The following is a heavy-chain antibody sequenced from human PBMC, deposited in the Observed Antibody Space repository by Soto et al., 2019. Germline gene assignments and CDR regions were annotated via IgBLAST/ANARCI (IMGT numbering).Heavy chain of an antibody. CDR3: ARAGSGSYPFDY. Sequence: QVQLVQSGAEVKKPGASVKVSCKASGYTFTSYDINWVRQATGQGLEWMGWMNPNSGNTGYAQKFKGRVTMNRNTSISTAYIELSSLRSEDTAVYYCARAGSGSYPFDYWGQGTLVTVSS. CDR1: GYTFTSYD. V-gene: IGHV1-8*01. D-gene: IGHD1-26*01. CDR2: MNPNSGNT. J-gene: IGHJ4*02.